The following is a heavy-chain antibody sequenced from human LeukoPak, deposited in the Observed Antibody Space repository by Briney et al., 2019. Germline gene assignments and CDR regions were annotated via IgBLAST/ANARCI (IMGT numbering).Heavy chain of an antibody. D-gene: IGHD4-17*01. CDR1: GYTFTSYG. Sequence: GASVKVSCKASGYTFTSYGISWVRQAPGQGLEWMGWISAYNGNTNYAQKPQGRVTMTTDTSTSTAYMELRSLRSDDTAVYYCARDGELTTVTASYYYYYMDVWGKGTTVTVSS. J-gene: IGHJ6*03. CDR2: ISAYNGNT. V-gene: IGHV1-18*01. CDR3: ARDGELTTVTASYYYYYMDV.